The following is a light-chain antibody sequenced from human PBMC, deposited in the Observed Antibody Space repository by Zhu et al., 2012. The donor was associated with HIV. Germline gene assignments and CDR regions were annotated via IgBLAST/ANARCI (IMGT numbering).Light chain of an antibody. CDR3: QQYGGTPQT. J-gene: IGKJ4*01. CDR1: QSVSSY. Sequence: EIVLTQSPATLSLSPGERATLSCRASQSVSSYLAWYQQKPGQAPRLLIYDASKRATGIPARFSGSGSGPDFTLTISRLEPEDFVMYYCQQYGGTPQTFGGGTRVDIK. CDR2: DAS. V-gene: IGKV3-11*01.